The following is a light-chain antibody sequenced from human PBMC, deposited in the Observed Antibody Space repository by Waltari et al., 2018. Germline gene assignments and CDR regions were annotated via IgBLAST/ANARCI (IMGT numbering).Light chain of an antibody. CDR3: ATWDGSLTAWV. CDR2: RNN. Sequence: QSVLTQPPSASGTPGQRVTISCSGSTSNIGRNYVYWYQQFPGTAPKLLVYRNNERPSGVPDGISGSKSGPSASLAIRGLRSEDEADYYCATWDGSLTAWVFGGGTKVTVL. CDR1: TSNIGRNY. V-gene: IGLV1-47*01. J-gene: IGLJ3*02.